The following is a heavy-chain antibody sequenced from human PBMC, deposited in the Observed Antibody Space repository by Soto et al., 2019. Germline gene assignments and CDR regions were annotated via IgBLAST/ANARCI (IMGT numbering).Heavy chain of an antibody. J-gene: IGHJ4*02. CDR2: IWYDGTNK. CDR1: GFTFSSYG. D-gene: IGHD6-13*01. V-gene: IGHV3-33*01. CDR3: ARASRQLVYFDY. Sequence: QVQLVESGGGVVQPGRSPRLSCTASGFTFSSYGMHWVRQAPGKGLEWVAVIWYDGTNKYYADSVKGRFTISRDNSKNTLYLQMNSLRAEDTAVYYCARASRQLVYFDYWGQGTLVTVSS.